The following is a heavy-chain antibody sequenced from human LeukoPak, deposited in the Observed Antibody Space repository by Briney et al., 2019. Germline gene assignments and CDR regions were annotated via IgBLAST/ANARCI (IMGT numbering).Heavy chain of an antibody. V-gene: IGHV4-28*03. J-gene: IGHJ2*01. CDR3: ARVIGCSRWTTYFDL. CDR2: IYHSGTT. D-gene: IGHD6-19*01. CDR1: DYSITTSNC. Sequence: SETLSLTCAVSDYSITTSNCWGWIRQPPGKDLEWIGHIYHSGTTYYNPSLQSRVTMSVDTSKNQFSLKLNSVTAVDTAVYYCARVIGCSRWTTYFDLWGRGTLVTVSS.